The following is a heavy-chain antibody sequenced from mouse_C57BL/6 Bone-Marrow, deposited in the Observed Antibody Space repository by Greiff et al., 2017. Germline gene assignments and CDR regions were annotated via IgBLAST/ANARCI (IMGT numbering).Heavy chain of an antibody. D-gene: IGHD2-3*01. Sequence: EVKLMESGGGLVQPGGSLKLSCAASGFTFSDYGMAWVRQAPRKGPEWVAFISNLAYSIYYADTVTGRFTISRENAKNTLYLEMGSLRSEDTAMYFCASGRDYDGYTYAMDYWGQGTTVTVSS. V-gene: IGHV5-15*01. CDR3: ASGRDYDGYTYAMDY. CDR2: ISNLAYSI. J-gene: IGHJ4*01. CDR1: GFTFSDYG.